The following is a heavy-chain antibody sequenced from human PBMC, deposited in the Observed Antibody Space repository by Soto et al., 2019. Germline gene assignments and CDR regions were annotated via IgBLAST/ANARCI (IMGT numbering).Heavy chain of an antibody. Sequence: QVQLQESGPGLVKASQTLSLTCTISGGSIRSEDHYWSWVRQSTGQELEWIGDLYYSGATYRNEARERRVTISLDMSKNQFSLHMRSVTDADTATYFCARDRPVGPYAYKGDYGMDVWGQGTTVTVSS. V-gene: IGHV4-30-4*01. J-gene: IGHJ6*02. CDR2: LYYSGAT. D-gene: IGHD3-16*01. CDR3: ARDRPVGPYAYKGDYGMDV. CDR1: GGSIRSEDHY.